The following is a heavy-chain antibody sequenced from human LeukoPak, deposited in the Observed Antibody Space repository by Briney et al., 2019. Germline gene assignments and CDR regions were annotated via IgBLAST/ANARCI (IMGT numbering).Heavy chain of an antibody. D-gene: IGHD2-2*02. V-gene: IGHV3-23*01. Sequence: GGSLRLSCAASGFTFRDYSMTWIRQAPGKGLEWVSTIRADYSSTYYADSVKGRFTISRDNSKTTLYLQMSSLRAEDTALYYCAKGGYTTPFDYWGRGTLVIVSS. CDR3: AKGGYTTPFDY. CDR2: IRADYSST. CDR1: GFTFRDYS. J-gene: IGHJ4*02.